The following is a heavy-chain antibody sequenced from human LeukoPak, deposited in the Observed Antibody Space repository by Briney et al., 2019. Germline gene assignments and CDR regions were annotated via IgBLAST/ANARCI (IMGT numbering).Heavy chain of an antibody. D-gene: IGHD2-2*01. CDR3: ARGGGYCSSTSCYPDNWFDP. V-gene: IGHV1-2*02. CDR1: GYTFTGYY. J-gene: IGHJ5*02. CDR2: INPNSGST. Sequence: ASVKVSCKASGYTFTGYYMHWVRQAPGQGLEWMGWINPNSGSTNYAQKFQGRVTMTRDTSISTAYMELSRLRTDDTAVYYYARGGGYCSSTSCYPDNWFDPWGQGTLVTVSS.